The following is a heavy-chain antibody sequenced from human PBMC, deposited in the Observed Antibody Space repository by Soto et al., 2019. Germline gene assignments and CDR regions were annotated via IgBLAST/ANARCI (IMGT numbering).Heavy chain of an antibody. CDR1: GFTFSLFA. V-gene: IGHV3-23*01. Sequence: EVQLLESGGVLVPPGGSLRLSCAASGFTFSLFAMTWVRQAPGKGLEWVASISGSGDYAKYTDSVQGRFTISRDNSKNTLYLQMSSLRTDDAALYSCSRDPTGDYIGAFDNWGQGTMVTVSS. CDR3: SRDPTGDYIGAFDN. D-gene: IGHD4-17*01. CDR2: ISGSGDYA. J-gene: IGHJ3*02.